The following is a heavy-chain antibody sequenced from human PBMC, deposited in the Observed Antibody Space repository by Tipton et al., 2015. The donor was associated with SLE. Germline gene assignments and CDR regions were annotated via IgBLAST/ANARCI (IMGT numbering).Heavy chain of an antibody. Sequence: TLSLTCTVSGGSISSYYRSWIRQPPGKGLEWIGYIYYSGSTNYNPSLKSRVTISVDTSKNQFSLKLSSVTAADTAVYYCARGDSSGSSFQHWGQGTLVTVSS. D-gene: IGHD3-22*01. CDR3: ARGDSSGSSFQH. CDR2: IYYSGST. V-gene: IGHV4-59*07. CDR1: GGSISSYY. J-gene: IGHJ1*01.